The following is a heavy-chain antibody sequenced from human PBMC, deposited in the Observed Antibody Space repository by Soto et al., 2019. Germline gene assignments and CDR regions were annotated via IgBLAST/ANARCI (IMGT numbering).Heavy chain of an antibody. V-gene: IGHV4-39*01. CDR3: TRHGGSGCYAATGFDP. D-gene: IGHD6-19*01. CDR2: VYYSGST. CDR1: GGSISSTGYY. J-gene: IGHJ5*02. Sequence: QLQLQESGPGLVKPSETLSLTCTVSGGSISSTGYYWGWIRQPTGKGLEWIWAVYYSGSTSYNPSLKRRVTISVDTSTNQFSLQLSSVTAADEAVYSCTRHGGSGCYAATGFDPWGQGTLVTVSS.